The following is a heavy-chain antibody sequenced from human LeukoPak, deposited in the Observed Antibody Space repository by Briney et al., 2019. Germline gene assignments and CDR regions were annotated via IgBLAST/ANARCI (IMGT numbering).Heavy chain of an antibody. J-gene: IGHJ5*02. V-gene: IGHV6-1*01. CDR3: ARATTYCSSTSCHNNWFDP. D-gene: IGHD2-2*01. CDR2: TYCRSKWYN. Sequence: SQTLSLTCAISGDSVSSNSAAWNWIRQSPSRGLEWLGRTYCRSKWYNDYAVSVKSRITINPDTSKNQFSLQLNSVTPEDTAVYYCARATTYCSSTSCHNNWFDPWGQGTLVTVSS. CDR1: GDSVSSNSAA.